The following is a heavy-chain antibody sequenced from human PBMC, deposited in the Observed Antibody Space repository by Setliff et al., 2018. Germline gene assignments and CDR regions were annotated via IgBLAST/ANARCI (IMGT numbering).Heavy chain of an antibody. D-gene: IGHD2-21*02. J-gene: IGHJ3*02. V-gene: IGHV3-11*01. CDR2: MSGSGSPI. Sequence: GGSLRLSCAASGFTFSDFYMSWIRQAPGKGLEWVSYMSGSGSPIYYVDSVKGRFTISRDNSKNTLYLQLNSLRAEDTAVYYCARCTGGDCYLDAFDIWGQGTMVTVSS. CDR3: ARCTGGDCYLDAFDI. CDR1: GFTFSDFY.